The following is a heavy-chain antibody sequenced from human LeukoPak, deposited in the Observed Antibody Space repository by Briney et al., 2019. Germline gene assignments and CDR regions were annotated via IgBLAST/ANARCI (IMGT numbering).Heavy chain of an antibody. CDR3: ARGLSHSGWYLG. Sequence: SETLSLTCTVSGGSISSYYWSWIRQPPGKGLEGIGYIYYSGSTNYNPSLKSRVTISVDTSKNQFSLKLSSVTAADTAVYYCARGLSHSGWYLGWGQGTLVTVSS. J-gene: IGHJ4*02. V-gene: IGHV4-59*01. D-gene: IGHD6-19*01. CDR1: GGSISSYY. CDR2: IYYSGST.